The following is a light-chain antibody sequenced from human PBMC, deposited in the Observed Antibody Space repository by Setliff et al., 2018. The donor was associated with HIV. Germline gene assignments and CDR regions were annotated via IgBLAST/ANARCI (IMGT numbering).Light chain of an antibody. J-gene: IGLJ2*01. CDR3: SSYTSSNTVV. CDR2: EVT. V-gene: IGLV2-14*01. CDR1: SSDVGGYNY. Sequence: QSAPTQPASVSGSPGQSITISCTGTSSDVGGYNYVSWYQQHPGKAPKLMIYEVTNRPSGVSDRFSGSKSGNTASLTISGLQAEDEADYYCSSYTSSNTVVFGGGTKVTVL.